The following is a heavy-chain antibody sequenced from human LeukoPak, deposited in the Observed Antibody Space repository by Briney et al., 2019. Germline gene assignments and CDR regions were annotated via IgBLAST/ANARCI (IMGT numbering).Heavy chain of an antibody. V-gene: IGHV3-21*01. Sequence: GGSLRLSCAASGFTFSSYSMNWVRQAPGKGLEWVSSISSSSSYIYYADSVKGRFTISRDNAKNLLYLQMNSLRAEDTAVYYCARERGPNGYSSSWYDAFDIWGQGTMVTVSS. CDR2: ISSSSSYI. D-gene: IGHD6-13*01. CDR3: ARERGPNGYSSSWYDAFDI. J-gene: IGHJ3*02. CDR1: GFTFSSYS.